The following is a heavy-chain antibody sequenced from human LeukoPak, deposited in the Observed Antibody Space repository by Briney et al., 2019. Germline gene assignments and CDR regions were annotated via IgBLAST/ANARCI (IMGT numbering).Heavy chain of an antibody. CDR2: FDPEDGET. D-gene: IGHD3-3*01. CDR3: ARELLGFLEWVGTGYYYYGMDV. CDR1: GYTLTELS. V-gene: IGHV1-24*01. Sequence: ASVKVSCKVSGYTLTELSMHWVRQAPGKGLEWMGGFDPEDGETIYAQKFQGRVTMTEDTSTDTAYMELSSLRSEDTAVYYCARELLGFLEWVGTGYYYYGMDVWGQGTTVTVSS. J-gene: IGHJ6*02.